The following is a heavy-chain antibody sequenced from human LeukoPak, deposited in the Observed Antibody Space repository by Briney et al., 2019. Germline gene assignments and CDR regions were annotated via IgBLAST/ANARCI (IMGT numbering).Heavy chain of an antibody. CDR1: GFTFRRNW. J-gene: IGHJ4*02. CDR2: ITPDGSTT. D-gene: IGHD6-13*01. V-gene: IGHV3-74*01. CDR3: VPADKQ. Sequence: GGSLRLSCAASGFTFRRNWMHCVRQAPGKGLVWVSLITPDGSTTSYADSVKGRFTISRDNAKNTLYLQMNSLRAEDTAVYYCVPADKQWGQGTLVTVSS.